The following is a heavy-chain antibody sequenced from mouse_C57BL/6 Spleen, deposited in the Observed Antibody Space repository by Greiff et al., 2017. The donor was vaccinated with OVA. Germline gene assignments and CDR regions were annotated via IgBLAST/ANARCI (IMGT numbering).Heavy chain of an antibody. CDR1: GFSFNTYA. CDR2: IRSKSNNYAT. D-gene: IGHD1-1*01. J-gene: IGHJ4*01. V-gene: IGHV10-1*01. Sequence: DVMLVESGGGLVQPKGSLKLSCAASGFSFNTYAMNWVRQAPGKGLEWVARIRSKSNNYATYYADSVKDRFTISRDDSESMLYLQMNNLKTEDTAMYYCVRHGLRGGYAMDYWGQGTSVTVSS. CDR3: VRHGLRGGYAMDY.